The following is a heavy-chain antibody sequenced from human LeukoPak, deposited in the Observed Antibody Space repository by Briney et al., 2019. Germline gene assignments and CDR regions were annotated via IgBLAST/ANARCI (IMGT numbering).Heavy chain of an antibody. CDR2: IIPILGIA. CDR1: GGTFSSYT. D-gene: IGHD3-10*01. V-gene: IGHV1-69*02. Sequence: GASVKVSCKASGGTFSSYTISWVRQAPGQGLEWMGRIIPILGIANYAQKFQGRVTITADKSTSTAYMELSSLRSEDTAVYYCARLGKTPVVWFDYWGQGTLVTVSS. J-gene: IGHJ5*01. CDR3: ARLGKTPVVWFDY.